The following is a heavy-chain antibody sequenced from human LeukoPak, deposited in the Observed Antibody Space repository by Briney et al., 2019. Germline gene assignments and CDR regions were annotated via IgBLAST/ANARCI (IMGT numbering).Heavy chain of an antibody. D-gene: IGHD3-10*01. CDR2: ISSSSSYI. Sequence: GGSLRLSCAASGFTFSSYSMNWVRQAPGKGLEWVSSISSSSSYIYYADSVKGRFTISRDNAKNSLYLQMNSLRAEDTAVYYCARDINPLLWFGESDAFDIWGQGTMVTVSS. V-gene: IGHV3-21*01. CDR1: GFTFSSYS. J-gene: IGHJ3*02. CDR3: ARDINPLLWFGESDAFDI.